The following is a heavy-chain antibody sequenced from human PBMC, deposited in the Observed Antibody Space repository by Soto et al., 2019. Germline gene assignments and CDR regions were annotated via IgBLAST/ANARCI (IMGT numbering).Heavy chain of an antibody. D-gene: IGHD3-10*01. V-gene: IGHV1-8*01. Sequence: QVQLVQSGAEVKKPGASVKVSCKASGYAFTTYDINWVRQATGQGPEWMGWMNPNSGHTGYAQKVQGRGTVTRDTSINTPYMGLRRPRFEDTAVNFCERGNMWLGGYGMDVWGQGTTVNGPS. CDR3: ERGNMWLGGYGMDV. CDR1: GYAFTTYD. J-gene: IGHJ6*02. CDR2: MNPNSGHT.